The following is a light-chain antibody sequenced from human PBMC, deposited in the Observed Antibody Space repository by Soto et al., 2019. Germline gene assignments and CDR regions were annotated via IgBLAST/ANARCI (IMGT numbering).Light chain of an antibody. CDR2: ATS. CDR3: QEYNRVPCT. J-gene: IGKJ1*01. V-gene: IGKV1-27*01. CDR1: QDISNY. Sequence: DNQMTQSPSSLSAPVGDRVTITCRASQDISNYLAWYQHKPGKVPRLLIYATSTLQAAVPSRFSGSGSGTDFTLTNSSLQPEGVATWYCQEYNRVPCTF.